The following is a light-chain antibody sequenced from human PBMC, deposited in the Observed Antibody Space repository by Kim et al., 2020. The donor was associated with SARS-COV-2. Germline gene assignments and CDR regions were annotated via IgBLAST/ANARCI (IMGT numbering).Light chain of an antibody. V-gene: IGLV3-21*04. Sequence: VAPGKTARITCGGNNIGSKSVHWYQQKPGQAPVLVIYYDSDRPSGIPERFSGSNSGNTATLTISRVEAGDEADYYCQVWDSSDRRVFGGGTQQTVL. CDR1: NIGSKS. CDR2: YDS. CDR3: QVWDSSDRRV. J-gene: IGLJ3*02.